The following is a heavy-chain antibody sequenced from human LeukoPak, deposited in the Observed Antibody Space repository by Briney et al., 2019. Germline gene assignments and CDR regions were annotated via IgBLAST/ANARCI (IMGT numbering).Heavy chain of an antibody. D-gene: IGHD2-2*01. CDR1: GYSITSGDY. J-gene: IGHJ4*02. Sequence: SETLSLTCAVSGYSITSGDYWGWIRQPPGKGLEWIGAIYHSGSTHYNPSVESRVTISVDTSKNQFSLKLSSVTAADTAVYYCARQWQSTGFDYWGQGTLVTVSS. CDR2: IYHSGST. CDR3: ARQWQSTGFDY. V-gene: IGHV4-38-2*01.